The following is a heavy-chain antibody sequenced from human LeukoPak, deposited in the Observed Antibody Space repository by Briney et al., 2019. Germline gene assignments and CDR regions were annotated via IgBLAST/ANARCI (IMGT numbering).Heavy chain of an antibody. V-gene: IGHV3-21*01. CDR1: GFTFSSYR. D-gene: IGHD2-2*02. CDR3: ARRVPAAIGSYYYMDV. CDR2: ISRSSSYI. J-gene: IGHJ6*03. Sequence: GGSLRLSCAASGFTFSSYRMNWVRQAPGKGLEWVSSISRSSSYIYYADSVKGRFTISRDNAKNSLYLQMNSLRAEDTAVYYCARRVPAAIGSYYYMDVWGKGTTVTVSS.